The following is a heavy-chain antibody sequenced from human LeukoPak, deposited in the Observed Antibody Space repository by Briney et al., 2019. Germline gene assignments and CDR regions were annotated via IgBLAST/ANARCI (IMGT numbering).Heavy chain of an antibody. Sequence: ASVKVSCKASGGTFSSHAISWVRQAPGQGLEWMGGIIPIFGTAKYAQKFQGRVTISADESTSTAYMELSSLRSEDTAVYYCARDSSEFRSLIPHWGQGTLVTVSS. J-gene: IGHJ1*01. V-gene: IGHV1-69*13. CDR2: IIPIFGTA. CDR1: GGTFSSHA. CDR3: ARDSSEFRSLIPH. D-gene: IGHD2-21*01.